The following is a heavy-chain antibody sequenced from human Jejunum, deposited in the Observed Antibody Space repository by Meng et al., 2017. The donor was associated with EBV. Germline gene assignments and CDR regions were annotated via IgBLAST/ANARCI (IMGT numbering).Heavy chain of an antibody. V-gene: IGHV1-8*01. D-gene: IGHD1-26*01. CDR3: MRGSGAGRGDWFDP. Sequence: VWLGQSEAAVNTPGASAKSSCKASRYTVISHDSNGVRQAGGQGLEGMGLMKFKTGNSGYAQKFQGRVRMTRDTSISTAYMELGSLKSENTAVYYCMRGSGAGRGDWFDPWGQGTLVTVSS. CDR1: RYTVISHD. CDR2: MKFKTGNS. J-gene: IGHJ5*02.